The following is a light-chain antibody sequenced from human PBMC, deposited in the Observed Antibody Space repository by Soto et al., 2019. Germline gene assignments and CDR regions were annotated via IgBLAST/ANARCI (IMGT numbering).Light chain of an antibody. CDR1: QSINTY. J-gene: IGKJ2*01. CDR2: AAS. V-gene: IGKV1-39*01. CDR3: QQSYNTPPFT. Sequence: DIQMTQSPSSLSASVGDRVTITCRASQSINTYLYWYQQKPGKAPKFLIHAASSLQSGVPSRFSGSGSGTFFTLTIRSLQPEDVATYYGQQSYNTPPFTFGRGTKLEIK.